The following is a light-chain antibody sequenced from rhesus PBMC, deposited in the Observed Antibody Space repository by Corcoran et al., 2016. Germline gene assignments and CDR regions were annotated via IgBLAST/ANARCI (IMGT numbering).Light chain of an antibody. Sequence: DIQMTQSPSSLSASVGDTVTITCRASQDIISWLAWYQQKPGKAPNLLIYKASNLQSGVPSRFSGSGSGTDFTLPISSLQSEDFATYYCQHCGSRPLYSVGQGTKVEI. CDR2: KAS. V-gene: IGKV1-22*01. CDR3: QHCGSRPLYS. J-gene: IGKJ2*01. CDR1: QDIISW.